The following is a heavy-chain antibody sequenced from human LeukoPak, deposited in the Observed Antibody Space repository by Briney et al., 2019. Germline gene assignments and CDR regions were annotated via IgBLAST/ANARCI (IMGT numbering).Heavy chain of an antibody. CDR1: GFTFDDYA. CDR2: ISWNSGSI. CDR3: AKDVHSSSWYGYFQH. Sequence: GGSLRLSCAASGFTFDDYAMHWARQAPGKGLEWVSGISWNSGSIGYADSVKGRFTISRDNAKNSLYLQMNSLRAEDTALYYCAKDVHSSSWYGYFQHWGQGTLVTVSS. D-gene: IGHD6-13*01. V-gene: IGHV3-9*01. J-gene: IGHJ1*01.